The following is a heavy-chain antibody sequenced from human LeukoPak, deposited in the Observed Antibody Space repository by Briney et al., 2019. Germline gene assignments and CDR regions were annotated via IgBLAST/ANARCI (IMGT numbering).Heavy chain of an antibody. CDR3: ARVGYGYSLDP. D-gene: IGHD6-13*01. J-gene: IGHJ5*02. CDR2: ISGTSSYI. CDR1: GFIFSSYS. Sequence: KPGGSLRLSCAASGFIFSSYSMNWVRQAPGKGLEWVSSISGTSSYISYADSVRGRFTISRDNAKNSLSLQMNSLRAEDTAVYYCARVGYGYSLDPWGQGTLVTVSS. V-gene: IGHV3-21*01.